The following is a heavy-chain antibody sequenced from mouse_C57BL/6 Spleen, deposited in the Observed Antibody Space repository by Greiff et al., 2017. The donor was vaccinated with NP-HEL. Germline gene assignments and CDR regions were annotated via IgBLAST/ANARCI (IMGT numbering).Heavy chain of an antibody. J-gene: IGHJ1*03. D-gene: IGHD3-2*02. CDR3: ARGVSGGTYWYFDV. V-gene: IGHV5-16*01. CDR1: GFTFSDYY. CDR2: INYDGSST. Sequence: EVKLMESEGGLVQPGSSMKLSCTASGFTFSDYYMAWVRQVPEKGLEWVANINYDGSSTYYLDSLKSRFIISRDNAKNILYLQMSSLKSEDTATYYCARGVSGGTYWYFDVWGTGTTVTVSS.